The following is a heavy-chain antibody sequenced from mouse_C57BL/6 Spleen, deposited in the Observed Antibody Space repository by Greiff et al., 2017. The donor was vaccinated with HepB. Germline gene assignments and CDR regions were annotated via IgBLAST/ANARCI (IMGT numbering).Heavy chain of an antibody. Sequence: QVQLQQSGPGLVQPSQSLSITCTVSGFSLTSYGVHWVRQSPGKGLEWLGVIWSGGSTDYNAAFISRLSISKDNSKSQVFFKMNSLQADDTAIYYCARKTGTGGYYFDYWGQGTTLTVSS. V-gene: IGHV2-2*01. CDR1: GFSLTSYG. J-gene: IGHJ2*01. CDR3: ARKTGTGGYYFDY. D-gene: IGHD4-1*01. CDR2: IWSGGST.